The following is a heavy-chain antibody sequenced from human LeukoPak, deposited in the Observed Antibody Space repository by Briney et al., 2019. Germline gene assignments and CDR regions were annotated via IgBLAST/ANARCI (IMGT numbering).Heavy chain of an antibody. CDR2: IYPGDSDT. J-gene: IGHJ5*02. CDR1: GYSFTSYW. D-gene: IGHD2-2*01. CDR3: ARQIDIVVVPAASYYAINWFDP. Sequence: GESLKISCKGSGYSFTSYWIGWVRPLPGKGLEWMGIIYPGDSDTRYSPSFQGQVTISADKSISTAYLQWSSLKASDTAMYYCARQIDIVVVPAASYYAINWFDPWGQGTLVTVSS. V-gene: IGHV5-51*01.